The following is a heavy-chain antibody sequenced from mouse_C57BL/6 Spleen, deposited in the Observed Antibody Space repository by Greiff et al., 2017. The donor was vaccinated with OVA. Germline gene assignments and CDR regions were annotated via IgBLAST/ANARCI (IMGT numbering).Heavy chain of an antibody. Sequence: QVQLKQPGAELVKPGASVKLSCKASGYTFTSYWMQWVKQRPGQGLEWIGEIDPSDSYTNYNQKFKGKATLTVDTSSSTAYMQLSSLTSEDSAVXYCAGGGLRQYYFDYWGQGTTLTVSS. D-gene: IGHD2-4*01. CDR1: GYTFTSYW. J-gene: IGHJ2*01. V-gene: IGHV1-50*01. CDR3: AGGGLRQYYFDY. CDR2: IDPSDSYT.